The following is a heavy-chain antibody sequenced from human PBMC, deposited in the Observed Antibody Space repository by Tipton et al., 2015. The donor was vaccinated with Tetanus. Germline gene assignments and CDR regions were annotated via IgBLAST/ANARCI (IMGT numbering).Heavy chain of an antibody. CDR2: VFHSGST. V-gene: IGHV4-61*01. CDR1: GGSINSVNYY. Sequence: TLSLTCTVSGGSINSVNYYWSWIRQPPGKGLEWIGYVFHSGSTKYNPSLKSRVTISVDTSKNQFSLKLRSVTAADTAVYYCAGSKLLWFGESLSGFDSWGQGTLVTVSA. J-gene: IGHJ4*02. D-gene: IGHD3-10*01. CDR3: AGSKLLWFGESLSGFDS.